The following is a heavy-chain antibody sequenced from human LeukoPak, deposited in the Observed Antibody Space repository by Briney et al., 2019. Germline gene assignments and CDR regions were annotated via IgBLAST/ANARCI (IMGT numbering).Heavy chain of an antibody. J-gene: IGHJ4*02. CDR3: ASQLGGTTFH. D-gene: IGHD1-1*01. V-gene: IGHV4-59*01. CDR1: GVSISSYF. Sequence: SETLSLTCTVSGVSISSYFWSWIRQPPGKGLEWIGYVYYNGITNYNPSLRSRVSISLDTSKNQFSLKLNSVTAADTAVYYCASQLGGTTFHWGQGTLVTVSS. CDR2: VYYNGIT.